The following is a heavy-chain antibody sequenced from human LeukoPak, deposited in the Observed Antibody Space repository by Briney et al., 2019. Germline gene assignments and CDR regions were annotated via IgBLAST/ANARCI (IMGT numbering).Heavy chain of an antibody. Sequence: GGSPRLSCAVSGFTFDDYAMHWVRQVPGKGLEWVSGINWNSDSIGYADSVKGRFTTSRDNAKNSLYLQMNSLRAEDTAVYYCATHTTQRSPLDYWGQGTLVTVSS. J-gene: IGHJ4*02. V-gene: IGHV3-9*01. CDR1: GFTFDDYA. CDR2: INWNSDSI. CDR3: ATHTTQRSPLDY. D-gene: IGHD1-1*01.